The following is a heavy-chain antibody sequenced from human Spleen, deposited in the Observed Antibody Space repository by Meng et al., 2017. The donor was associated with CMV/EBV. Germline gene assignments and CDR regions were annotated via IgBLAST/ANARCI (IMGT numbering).Heavy chain of an antibody. CDR1: GGSVSSDSYY. CDR2: IYYTGVT. CDR3: ARRGVTSYDLAYF. J-gene: IGHJ4*02. Sequence: SETLSLTCTVSGGSVSSDSYYWHWIRQPPGKGLEWIGNIYYTGVTNYNPSLESRVTISVDTSKNHFSLKLRSVTAADTAVYYCARRGVTSYDLAYFWGQGTLVTISS. D-gene: IGHD2-21*02. V-gene: IGHV4-61*03.